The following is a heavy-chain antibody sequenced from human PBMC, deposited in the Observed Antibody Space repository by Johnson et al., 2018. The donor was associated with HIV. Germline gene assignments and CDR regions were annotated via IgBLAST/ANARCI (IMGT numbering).Heavy chain of an antibody. CDR3: VRGRAGAFEI. J-gene: IGHJ3*02. CDR2: IKPDGSEE. CDR1: GFTLSTYS. V-gene: IGHV3-7*01. Sequence: VQLVESGGGLVQPGGSLRLSCAASGFTLSTYSMGWVRQAPGRGLEWVANIKPDGSEETYVDSLKGRFTIPSDSAKNSLYLQMNSLRVGDTAGYYCVRGRAGAFEIWGRGTMVTVTS.